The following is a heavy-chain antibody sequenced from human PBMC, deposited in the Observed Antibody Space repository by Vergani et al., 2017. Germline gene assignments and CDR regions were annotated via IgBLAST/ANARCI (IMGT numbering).Heavy chain of an antibody. CDR3: APTTTYSSSSGSWFDP. Sequence: EVQLVESGGGLVQPGGSLRLSCAASGFTFSSYWMSWVRQAPGKGLEWVANIKQDGSEKYYVDSVKGRFTISRDNAKNSLYLQMNSLRAEDTAGYYCAPTTTYSSSSGSWFDPWGQGTLVTVSS. J-gene: IGHJ5*02. CDR1: GFTFSSYW. V-gene: IGHV3-7*03. CDR2: IKQDGSEK. D-gene: IGHD6-6*01.